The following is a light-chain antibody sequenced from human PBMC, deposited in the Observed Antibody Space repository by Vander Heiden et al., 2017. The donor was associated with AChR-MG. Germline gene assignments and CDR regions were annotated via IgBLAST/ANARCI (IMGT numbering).Light chain of an antibody. CDR2: DVR. CDR1: TSGVGCYTY. J-gene: IGLJ2*01. V-gene: IGLV2-14*03. CDR3: NSHRSGSTLI. Sequence: QSALTQPASASGPPGQSITISCTGTTSGVGCYTYVSWYRHHPGKAPQLILYDVRNRPSGVSDRFSGSKSGNTASLTISELQADDEGDYYCNSHRSGSTLIFGGGTKLTVL.